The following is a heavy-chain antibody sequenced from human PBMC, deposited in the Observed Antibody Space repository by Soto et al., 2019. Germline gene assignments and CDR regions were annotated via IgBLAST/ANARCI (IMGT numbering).Heavy chain of an antibody. J-gene: IGHJ4*02. CDR2: IYYSGST. Sequence: SETLSLTCTVSGGSISDFYWSWIRQPPGKGLQWIGYIYYSGSTNYNPSLKSRVTISVDTSKNQFSLNLRSMSPADTAVHYCARVGGLAARTFDYWGPGTLVTVS. CDR3: ARVGGLAARTFDY. V-gene: IGHV4-59*01. CDR1: GGSISDFY. D-gene: IGHD6-6*01.